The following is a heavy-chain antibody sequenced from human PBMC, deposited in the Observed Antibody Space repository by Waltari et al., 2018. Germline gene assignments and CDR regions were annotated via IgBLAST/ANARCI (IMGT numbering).Heavy chain of an antibody. CDR1: GFTFSNHW. CDR2: IKQDGSEK. J-gene: IGHJ4*02. CDR3: VRGGAAVAGPDDY. D-gene: IGHD6-19*01. Sequence: EVQLVESGGGLVQPGGSLRLFCATSGFTFSNHWMNWVRQAPGKGLEWVAKIKQDGSEKNYVDSVKGRFTISRDNTRNSLYLQVNSLRVDDTAIYYCVRGGAAVAGPDDYWGQGTLVTVSS. V-gene: IGHV3-7*04.